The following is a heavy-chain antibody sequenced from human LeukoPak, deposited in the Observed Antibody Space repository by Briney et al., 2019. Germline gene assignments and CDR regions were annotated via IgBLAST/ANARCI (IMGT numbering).Heavy chain of an antibody. V-gene: IGHV1-2*06. D-gene: IGHD4-23*01. CDR2: INPNSGGP. CDR1: GYTFTGYY. J-gene: IGHJ4*02. Sequence: GASVKVSCKASGYTFTGYYMHWVRQAPGQGLEWMGRINPNSGGPNYAQKFQGRVTMTRDTSINTAYMELSSLRSDDTAVYYCARGWLAETTVVTPYNYWGQGTLVTVSS. CDR3: ARGWLAETTVVTPYNY.